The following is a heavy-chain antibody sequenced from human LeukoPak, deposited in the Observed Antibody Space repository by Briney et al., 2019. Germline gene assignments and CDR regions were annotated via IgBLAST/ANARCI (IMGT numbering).Heavy chain of an antibody. CDR1: GGSISSYY. J-gene: IGHJ6*03. Sequence: SETLSLTCTVSGGSISSYYWSWIRQPPGKGLQWIGSIYHSGSTYYNPSLKSRVTISVDTSKNQFSLKLSSVTAADTAVYYCARADYSSTWSHDYYYMDVWGKGTTVTVSS. D-gene: IGHD6-13*01. CDR3: ARADYSSTWSHDYYYMDV. V-gene: IGHV4-38-2*02. CDR2: IYHSGST.